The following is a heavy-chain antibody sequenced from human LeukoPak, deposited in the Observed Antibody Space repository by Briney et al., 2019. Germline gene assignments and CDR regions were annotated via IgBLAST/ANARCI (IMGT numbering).Heavy chain of an antibody. CDR2: ISSSGSTI. D-gene: IGHD3-22*01. CDR1: GFTFSSYE. Sequence: PGGSLRLSCAASGFTFSSYEMNWVRQAPGKGLEWVSYISSSGSTIYYADSVKGRFTISRDNSKNTLYLQMDSLRPEGTAVYYCVKKNDYYTSESFYVWWYFDLWGRGALVTVSS. J-gene: IGHJ2*01. V-gene: IGHV3-48*03. CDR3: VKKNDYYTSESFYVWWYFDL.